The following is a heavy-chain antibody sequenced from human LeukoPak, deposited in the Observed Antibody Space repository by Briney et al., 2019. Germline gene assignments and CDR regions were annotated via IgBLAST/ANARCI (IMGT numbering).Heavy chain of an antibody. V-gene: IGHV4-34*01. J-gene: IGHJ4*02. CDR3: ARGAMVRGVIPRHCYFDY. Sequence: PSETLSLTCAVYGGSFSGYYWSWIRQPPGKGLEWIGEINHSGSTNYNPSLKSRVTISVDTSKNQFSLKLSSVTAADTAVYYCARGAMVRGVIPRHCYFDYWGQGTLVTVSS. D-gene: IGHD3-10*01. CDR1: GGSFSGYY. CDR2: INHSGST.